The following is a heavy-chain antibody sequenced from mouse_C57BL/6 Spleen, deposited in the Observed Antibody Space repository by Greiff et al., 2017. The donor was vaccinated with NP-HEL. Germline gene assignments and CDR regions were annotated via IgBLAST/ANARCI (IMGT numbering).Heavy chain of an antibody. Sequence: EVKVVESGGGLVQPGGSLSLSCAASGFTFTDYYMSWVRQPPGKALEWLGFIRNKANGYTTEYSASVKGRFTISRANSQSLLHLQMTALRSEDSATDYCARTYGSSFYWYFDVWGTGTTVTVSS. CDR2: IRNKANGYTT. CDR1: GFTFTDYY. CDR3: ARTYGSSFYWYFDV. J-gene: IGHJ1*03. V-gene: IGHV7-3*01. D-gene: IGHD1-1*01.